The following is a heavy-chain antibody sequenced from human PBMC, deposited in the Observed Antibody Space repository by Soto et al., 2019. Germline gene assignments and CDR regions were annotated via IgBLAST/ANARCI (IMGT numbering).Heavy chain of an antibody. J-gene: IGHJ1*01. Sequence: GGSLRLSCTASGFTFGDYAMSWFRQAPGKGLEWVGFIRSKAYGGTTEYAASVKGRFTISRDDSKSIAYLQMNSLKTEDTAVYYCTRDLDSSSQGAKYFQHWGQGTLVTVSS. V-gene: IGHV3-49*03. CDR2: IRSKAYGGTT. D-gene: IGHD6-13*01. CDR3: TRDLDSSSQGAKYFQH. CDR1: GFTFGDYA.